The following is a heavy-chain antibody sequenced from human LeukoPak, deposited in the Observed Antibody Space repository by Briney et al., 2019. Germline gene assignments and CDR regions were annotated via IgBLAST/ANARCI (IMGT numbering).Heavy chain of an antibody. V-gene: IGHV3-23*01. J-gene: IGHJ5*02. CDR2: ISGSGGST. Sequence: GGSLRLSCAASGFTFSSCAMSWVRQAPGKGLEWVSVISGSGGSTYYADSVKGRFTISRDNSKNTLYLQMNSLRAEDTAVYYCAKGGRSDSGSYYSNWFDPWGQGTLVTVSS. D-gene: IGHD3-10*01. CDR3: AKGGRSDSGSYYSNWFDP. CDR1: GFTFSSCA.